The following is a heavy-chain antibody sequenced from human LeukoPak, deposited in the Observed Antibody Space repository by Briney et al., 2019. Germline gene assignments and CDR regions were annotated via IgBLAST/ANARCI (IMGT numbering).Heavy chain of an antibody. CDR1: GGTFSSYA. V-gene: IGHV1-69*05. CDR3: ARENGGANYYYYYMDV. CDR2: IIPIFGTA. Sequence: SVKVSCKASGGTFSSYAISWVRQAPGQGLEWMGGIIPIFGTANYAQKFQGRVTITTDESTSTAYMELSSLRSEDTAVYYCARENGGANYYYYYMDVWGKGTTVTVSS. J-gene: IGHJ6*03. D-gene: IGHD1-1*01.